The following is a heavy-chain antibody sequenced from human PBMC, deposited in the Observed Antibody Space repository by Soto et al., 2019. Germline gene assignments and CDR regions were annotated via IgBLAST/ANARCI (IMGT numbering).Heavy chain of an antibody. CDR1: GGSISSSSYY. CDR2: IYYSGNT. Sequence: SETLSLTCTVSGGSISSSSYYWGWIRQPPGKGLEWIASIYYSGNTYYNPSLKSRVTISVDTSKNQFSLKLSSVTAADTAVYYCARVVVVDSSFDYWGQRTPVTVSS. CDR3: ARVVVVDSSFDY. D-gene: IGHD3-22*01. V-gene: IGHV4-39*01. J-gene: IGHJ4*02.